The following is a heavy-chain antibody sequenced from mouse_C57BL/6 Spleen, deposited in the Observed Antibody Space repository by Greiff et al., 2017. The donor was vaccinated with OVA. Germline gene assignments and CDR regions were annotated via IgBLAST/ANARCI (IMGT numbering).Heavy chain of an antibody. J-gene: IGHJ4*01. CDR1: GFSLTSYG. Sequence: VQLQQSGPGLVQPSQSLSITCTVSGFSLTSYGVHWVRQSPGKGLEWLGVIWRGGSTDYNAAFMSRLSITKDNSKSQVFFKMNSLQADDTAIYYCARYGSSYDYAMDYWGQGTSVTVSS. CDR2: IWRGGST. D-gene: IGHD1-1*01. CDR3: ARYGSSYDYAMDY. V-gene: IGHV2-5*01.